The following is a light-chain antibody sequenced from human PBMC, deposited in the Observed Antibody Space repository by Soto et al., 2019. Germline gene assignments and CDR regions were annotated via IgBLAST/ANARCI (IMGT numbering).Light chain of an antibody. Sequence: EIVLTQSPGTLSLSPGERATLSCRASQSVSSSYLAWYQQKPGQAPRLLIYGASGRATGIPDSCSGSGSGTDFTLTISRLEPEDFAVYYCQQYPGYTFGQGTKLEIK. CDR1: QSVSSSY. J-gene: IGKJ2*01. V-gene: IGKV3-20*01. CDR3: QQYPGYT. CDR2: GAS.